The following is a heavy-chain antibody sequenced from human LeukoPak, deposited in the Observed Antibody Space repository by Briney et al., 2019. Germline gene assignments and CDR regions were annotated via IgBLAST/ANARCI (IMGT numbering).Heavy chain of an antibody. CDR2: MNPNSGNT. CDR3: ARSSASQRTSGY. V-gene: IGHV1-8*01. J-gene: IGHJ4*02. Sequence: GASVKVSCKASGYTFTSYDINWVRQATGQGLEWMGWMNPNSGNTGYAQKFQGRVTMTRNTSISTAYMELSSLRSEDTAVYYCARSSASQRTSGYWGQGTLVTVSS. D-gene: IGHD3-10*01. CDR1: GYTFTSYD.